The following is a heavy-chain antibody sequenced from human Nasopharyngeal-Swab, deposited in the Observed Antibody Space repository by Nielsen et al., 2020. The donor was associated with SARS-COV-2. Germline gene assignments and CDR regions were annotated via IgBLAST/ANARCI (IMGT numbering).Heavy chain of an antibody. D-gene: IGHD2-15*01. CDR1: GYTFTGCY. J-gene: IGHJ6*02. Sequence: ASVKVSCKASGYTFTGCYMHWVRQAPGQGLEWMGRINPNSGGTNYAQKFQGRVTMTRNTSISTAYMELSSLRSEDTAVYYCAREGYCSGGSHLLCFYYGMDVWGQGTTVTVSS. V-gene: IGHV1-2*06. CDR3: AREGYCSGGSHLLCFYYGMDV. CDR2: INPNSGGT.